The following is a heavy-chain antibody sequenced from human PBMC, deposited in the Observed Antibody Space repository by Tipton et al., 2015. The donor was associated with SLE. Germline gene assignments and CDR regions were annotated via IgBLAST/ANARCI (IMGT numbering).Heavy chain of an antibody. CDR3: ARLTPWGYDY. V-gene: IGHV4-39*07. Sequence: TLSLTCTVSGDTIDGNTYFWDWIRQPPGKGLMLIGSISYSGATSYNPSLKSRDTISVDTSKNQFSLSLISVTAADTAVYYCARLTPWGYDYWGPGMLVTVSS. D-gene: IGHD7-27*01. CDR1: GDTIDGNTYF. CDR2: ISYSGAT. J-gene: IGHJ4*02.